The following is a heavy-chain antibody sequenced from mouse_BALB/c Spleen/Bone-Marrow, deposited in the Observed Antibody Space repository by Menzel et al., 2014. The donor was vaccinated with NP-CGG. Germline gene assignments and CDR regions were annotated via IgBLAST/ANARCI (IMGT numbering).Heavy chain of an antibody. J-gene: IGHJ2*01. Sequence: EVQGVESGGGLVKPGGSLKLSCAASGFTFSNYAMSWVRQTQEKRLEWVAIISSGGSYTYYPDSVKGRFTISRDNAKTILYLQMSSLRSEDTAMYYCARQDGFDYWGQGTTLTVSS. V-gene: IGHV5-9-3*01. CDR3: ARQDGFDY. CDR2: ISSGGSYT. D-gene: IGHD2-3*01. CDR1: GFTFSNYA.